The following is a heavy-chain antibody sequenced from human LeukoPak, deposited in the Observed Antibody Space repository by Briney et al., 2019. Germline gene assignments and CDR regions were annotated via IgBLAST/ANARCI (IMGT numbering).Heavy chain of an antibody. J-gene: IGHJ4*02. D-gene: IGHD3-22*01. Sequence: GGSLRLSCAASGFTFSSYEMNWVRQAPGKGTEWVSYISSSGSTIYYADSVKGRFTISRDNAKNSLYLQMNSLRAEDTAVYYCARDLYDSSGSHWGQGTLVTVSS. CDR1: GFTFSSYE. CDR2: ISSSGSTI. V-gene: IGHV3-48*03. CDR3: ARDLYDSSGSH.